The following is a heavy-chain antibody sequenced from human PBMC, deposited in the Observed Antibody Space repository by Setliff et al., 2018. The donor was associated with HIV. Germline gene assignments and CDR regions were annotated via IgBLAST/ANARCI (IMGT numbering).Heavy chain of an antibody. Sequence: ASETLSLTCAVSGYSISSGYYWGWIRQPPGKGLEWIGSIYHSGSTYYNPSLKSRVTISVDTSKNQFSLKLSSVTAADTAVYYCARLRGSNQFDYWGQGTLVTVSS. CDR3: ARLRGSNQFDY. V-gene: IGHV4-38-2*01. J-gene: IGHJ4*02. CDR1: GYSISSGYY. CDR2: IYHSGST. D-gene: IGHD3-10*01.